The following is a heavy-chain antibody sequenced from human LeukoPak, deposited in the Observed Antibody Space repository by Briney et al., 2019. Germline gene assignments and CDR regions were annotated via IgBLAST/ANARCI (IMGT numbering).Heavy chain of an antibody. CDR3: ARVWSSSWY. D-gene: IGHD6-13*01. CDR2: ISWNSGTI. Sequence: GGSLRLSCAASGFTFDDYAMHWVRQAPGKGLEWVSGISWNSGTIYYADSVKGRFTISRDNAKNSLYLQMNSLRAEDTAVYYCARVWSSSWYWGRGTLVTVSS. V-gene: IGHV3-9*01. J-gene: IGHJ4*02. CDR1: GFTFDDYA.